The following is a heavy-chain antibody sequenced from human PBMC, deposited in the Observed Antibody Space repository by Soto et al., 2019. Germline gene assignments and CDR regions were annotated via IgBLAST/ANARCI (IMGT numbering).Heavy chain of an antibody. CDR3: ARDILAGYSSSDLAY. D-gene: IGHD6-19*01. Sequence: GGSLRLSCAASGFAFSSYAMHWVRQAPGKGLEGVAVISYDGSNKYYADSVKGRFTISRDNSKNTLYLQMNSLRAEDTAVYYCARDILAGYSSSDLAYWGQGTLVTVSS. CDR1: GFAFSSYA. CDR2: ISYDGSNK. V-gene: IGHV3-30-3*01. J-gene: IGHJ4*02.